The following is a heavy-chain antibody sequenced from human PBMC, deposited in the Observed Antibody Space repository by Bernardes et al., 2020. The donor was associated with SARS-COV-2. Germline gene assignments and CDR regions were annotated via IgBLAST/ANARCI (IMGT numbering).Heavy chain of an antibody. D-gene: IGHD6-13*01. V-gene: IGHV4-39*01. Sequence: SETLSLTCTVSGDSISRTTYYWGWIRQPPGKGLEWIGSIYKSGSTYYNPSLKSRVTLSIDPSKNQFTLKVSSVTAADTAVYYCARGTAADGIRTSYFYYYYAMDVWGQGTTITVSS. CDR1: GDSISRTTYY. CDR2: IYKSGST. J-gene: IGHJ6*02. CDR3: ARGTAADGIRTSYFYYYYAMDV.